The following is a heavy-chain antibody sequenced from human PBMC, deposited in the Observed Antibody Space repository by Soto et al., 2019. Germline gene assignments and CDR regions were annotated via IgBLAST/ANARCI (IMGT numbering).Heavy chain of an antibody. V-gene: IGHV3-33*01. CDR3: ARGDYDYIWGIGY. D-gene: IGHD3-16*01. Sequence: QVQLVESGGGVVQPGRSLRLSCAASGFTFSSYGMHWVRQAPGKGLEWVAVIWYDGSNKYYADSVKGRFTISRDNSKNTLYLQMNSLRAEDTAVYYCARGDYDYIWGIGYWGQGTLVTVSS. CDR1: GFTFSSYG. J-gene: IGHJ4*02. CDR2: IWYDGSNK.